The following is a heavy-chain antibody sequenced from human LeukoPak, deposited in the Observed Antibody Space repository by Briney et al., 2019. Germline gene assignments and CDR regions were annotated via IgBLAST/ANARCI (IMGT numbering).Heavy chain of an antibody. J-gene: IGHJ6*02. Sequence: SETLSLTCTVSGGSISSYYWSWIRQPPGKGLEWIGYIYYSGSTNYNPSLKSRVTISVDTSKNQFSLKLSSVTAADTAVYYCARAGWELGRGMEVWGQGTTVTVSS. CDR1: GGSISSYY. D-gene: IGHD1-26*01. CDR2: IYYSGST. V-gene: IGHV4-59*01. CDR3: ARAGWELGRGMEV.